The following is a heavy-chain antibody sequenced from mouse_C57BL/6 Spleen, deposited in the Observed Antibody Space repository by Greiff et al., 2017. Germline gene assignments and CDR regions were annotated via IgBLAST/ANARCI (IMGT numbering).Heavy chain of an antibody. J-gene: IGHJ3*01. V-gene: IGHV5-4*01. CDR3: ARDALITTEAWFAY. CDR2: ISDGGSYT. Sequence: EVQRVESGGGLVKPGGSLKLSCAASGFTFSSSAMSWVRPTPEKRLEWFATISDGGSYTYYPDNLKGRFTISRDNAKNNLYLQMSHLKTEDTAMYDCARDALITTEAWFAYWGQGTLVTVSA. D-gene: IGHD1-1*01. CDR1: GFTFSSSA.